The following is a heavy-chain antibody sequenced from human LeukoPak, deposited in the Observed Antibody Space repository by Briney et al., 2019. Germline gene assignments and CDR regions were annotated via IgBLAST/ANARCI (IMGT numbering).Heavy chain of an antibody. D-gene: IGHD3-3*01. J-gene: IGHJ5*02. V-gene: IGHV3-23*01. CDR1: GFTFGSYA. Sequence: PGRSLRLSCAASGFTFGSYAMSWVRQAPGKGLEWDSAISGSGGTKYYARSARGRFTISRANSKDPLYRKMAGWGAEDTAVYYWAKSSHISIGGRTVTWFDPWGQGTLVTVSS. CDR2: ISGSGGTK. CDR3: AKSSHISIGGRTVTWFDP.